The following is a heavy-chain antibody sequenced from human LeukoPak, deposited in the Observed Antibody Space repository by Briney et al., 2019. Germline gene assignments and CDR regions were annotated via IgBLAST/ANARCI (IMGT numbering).Heavy chain of an antibody. J-gene: IGHJ4*02. D-gene: IGHD3-22*01. CDR3: AKSRSGYSVYYFDY. CDR1: GFTFSSYA. V-gene: IGHV3-23*01. CDR2: ISGSGGST. Sequence: GGSLRLSCAASGFTFSSYAMSWVRQAPGKGLGWVSAISGSGGSTYYADSVKGRFTISRDNSKSTLYLQMNSLRAEDTAVYYCAKSRSGYSVYYFDYWGQGTLVTVSS.